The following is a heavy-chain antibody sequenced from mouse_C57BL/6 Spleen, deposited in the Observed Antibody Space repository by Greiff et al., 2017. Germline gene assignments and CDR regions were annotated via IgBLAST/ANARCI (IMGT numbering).Heavy chain of an antibody. CDR2: IYPGDGDT. CDR1: GYAFSSSW. CDR3: AKLDGYYLDY. D-gene: IGHD2-3*01. J-gene: IGHJ2*01. Sequence: VQRVESGPELVKPGASVKISCKASGYAFSSSWMNWVKQRPGKGLEWIGRIYPGDGDTNYNGKFKGKATLTADKSSSTAYMQLSSLTSEDSAVYFCAKLDGYYLDYWGQGTTLTVSS. V-gene: IGHV1-82*01.